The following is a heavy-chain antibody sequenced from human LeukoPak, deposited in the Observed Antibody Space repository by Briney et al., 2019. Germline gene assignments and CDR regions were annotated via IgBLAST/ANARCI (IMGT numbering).Heavy chain of an antibody. Sequence: ASVKVSCKASGGAFTNYAINWVRQAPGQGLEWMGRVIPILGVENYAQKFQGRVTMTTDTSTSTAYMELRSLRSDDTAVYYCARDAMGSSWYRTANYFDYWGQGTLVTVSS. CDR1: GGAFTNYA. J-gene: IGHJ4*02. V-gene: IGHV1-69*04. CDR3: ARDAMGSSWYRTANYFDY. CDR2: VIPILGVE. D-gene: IGHD6-13*01.